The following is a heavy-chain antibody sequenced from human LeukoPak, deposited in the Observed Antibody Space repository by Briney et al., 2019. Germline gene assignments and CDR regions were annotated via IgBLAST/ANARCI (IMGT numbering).Heavy chain of an antibody. J-gene: IGHJ4*02. V-gene: IGHV3-33*01. Sequence: GGSLRLSCAASGFTFSNYGMHCVRQTPGKGLEWVAVIWYDGSNKDYGDSVKGRFTISRDNSKNTLYLQINSLRAEDTAVYYCARDRSVDYFDYWGQGTLVTVSS. D-gene: IGHD3-3*01. CDR2: IWYDGSNK. CDR3: ARDRSVDYFDY. CDR1: GFTFSNYG.